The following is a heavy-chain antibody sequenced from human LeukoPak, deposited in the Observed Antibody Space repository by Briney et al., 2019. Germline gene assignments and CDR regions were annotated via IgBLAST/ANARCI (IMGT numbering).Heavy chain of an antibody. CDR2: IYYTGST. V-gene: IGHV4-59*08. J-gene: IGHJ2*01. CDR1: GGSISTYY. Sequence: SETLSLTCSISGGSISTYYWSWIRQPPGKGLEWIGYIYYTGSTNYNPSLKSRVTFSVDTSKNHFSLKLISVTAADTAVYYCARREDLWYFDLWGRGTLVTVSS. CDR3: ARREDLWYFDL.